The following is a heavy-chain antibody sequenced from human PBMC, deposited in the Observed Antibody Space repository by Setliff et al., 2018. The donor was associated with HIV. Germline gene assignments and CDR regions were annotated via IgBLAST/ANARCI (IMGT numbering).Heavy chain of an antibody. CDR3: VRDQLRHPERWDFDF. J-gene: IGHJ4*02. CDR1: GFRFRSYW. V-gene: IGHV3-48*01. Sequence: LRLSCAASGFRFRSYWMSWVRQAPGKGLEWLSYISATGTTVSYADSAGGRFIISRDSVRNVLYLQMRSLRVEDTALYYCVRDQLRHPERWDFDFWGQGTLVTVSS. CDR2: ISATGTTV. D-gene: IGHD2-2*01.